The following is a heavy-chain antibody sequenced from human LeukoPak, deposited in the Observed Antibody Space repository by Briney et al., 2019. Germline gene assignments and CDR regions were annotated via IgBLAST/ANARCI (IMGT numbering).Heavy chain of an antibody. V-gene: IGHV4-59*01. D-gene: IGHD2-15*01. CDR1: GDSISSYY. Sequence: SETLSLTCTVSGDSISSYYWSWIRQPPGKGLEWIGYIYYSGSTNYNPSLKSRVTISVDTSKNQFSPKLSSVTAADTAVYYCARAVEGVVVVAADAFDIWGQGTMVTVSS. J-gene: IGHJ3*02. CDR2: IYYSGST. CDR3: ARAVEGVVVVAADAFDI.